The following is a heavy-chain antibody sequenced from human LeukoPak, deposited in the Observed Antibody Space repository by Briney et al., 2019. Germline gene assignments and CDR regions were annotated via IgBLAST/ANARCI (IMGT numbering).Heavy chain of an antibody. CDR3: ARDHGGGATSDAFDI. D-gene: IGHD1-26*01. V-gene: IGHV1-69*13. CDR2: IIPIFGTA. CDR1: GGTFSSYA. J-gene: IGHJ3*02. Sequence: SVKVSCKASGGTFSSYAISWVRQAPGQGLEWMGGIIPIFGTANYAQKFQGRVTITADESTSTAYMELSSLRSEDTAVYYCARDHGGGATSDAFDIWGQGTMVTVSS.